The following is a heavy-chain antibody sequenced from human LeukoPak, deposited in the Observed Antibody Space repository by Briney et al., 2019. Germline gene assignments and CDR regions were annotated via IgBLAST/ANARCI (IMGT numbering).Heavy chain of an antibody. J-gene: IGHJ6*02. CDR1: GYAFTNYY. CDR2: INPYNNNT. Sequence: GASVKVSCKASGYAFTNYYFDWVRQAPGQGLEWMGWINPYNNNTRYARKFLDRISLTTDSSTNTAYLELRSLSSDDTAVYFCARDNVGGSYPYYYYYGMDVWGQGTTVTVPS. V-gene: IGHV1-18*01. CDR3: ARDNVGGSYPYYYYYGMDV. D-gene: IGHD1-26*01.